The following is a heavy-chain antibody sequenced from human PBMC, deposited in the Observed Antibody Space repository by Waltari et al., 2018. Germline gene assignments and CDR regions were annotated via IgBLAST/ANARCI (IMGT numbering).Heavy chain of an antibody. CDR2: IYHSGST. Sequence: QVQLQESGPGLVKPSETLSLTCAVSGYSISSGYYWGWIRQPPGKGLEWIGSIYHSGSTYYNPSLKSRVTISVDTSKNQFSLKLSSVTAADTAVYYCARVSDSFDYWGQGTLVTVSS. J-gene: IGHJ4*02. CDR1: GYSISSGYY. CDR3: ARVSDSFDY. D-gene: IGHD3-22*01. V-gene: IGHV4-38-2*01.